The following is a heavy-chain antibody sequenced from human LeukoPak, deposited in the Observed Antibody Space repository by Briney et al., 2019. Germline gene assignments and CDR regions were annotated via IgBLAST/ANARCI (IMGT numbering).Heavy chain of an antibody. J-gene: IGHJ4*02. Sequence: SETLSLTCTVSGGSISSYYWSWIRQPPGEGLEWIGYIYYSGSTNYNPSLKSRVTISVDTSKNQFSLKLSSVTAADTAVYYCARSIAAAGTVLWGQGTLVTVSS. CDR3: ARSIAAAGTVL. CDR1: GGSISSYY. D-gene: IGHD6-13*01. CDR2: IYYSGST. V-gene: IGHV4-59*08.